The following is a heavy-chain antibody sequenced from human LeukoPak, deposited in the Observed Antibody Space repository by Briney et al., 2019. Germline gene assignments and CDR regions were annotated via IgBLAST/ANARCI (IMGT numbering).Heavy chain of an antibody. CDR1: GGSISGYY. D-gene: IGHD3-22*01. Sequence: SETLSLTCTVSGGSISGYYWSWIRQPAGKGLEWIGYIYYSGSTNYNPSLKSRVTISVDTSKNQFSLKLSSVTAADTAVYYCARHGIYYDSSGYMGGLGYWGQGTLATVSS. CDR3: ARHGIYYDSSGYMGGLGY. V-gene: IGHV4-59*08. J-gene: IGHJ4*02. CDR2: IYYSGST.